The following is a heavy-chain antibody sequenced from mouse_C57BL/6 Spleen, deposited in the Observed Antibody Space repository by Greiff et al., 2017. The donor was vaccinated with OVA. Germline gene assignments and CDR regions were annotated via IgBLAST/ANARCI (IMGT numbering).Heavy chain of an antibody. CDR1: GYTFTDHT. CDR2: IYPRDGST. Sequence: VQLQQSDAELVKPGASVKISCKVSGYTFTDHTIHWMKQRPEQGLEWIGYIYPRDGSTKYNEKFKGKATLTVDKSSSTAYMELRSLTSEDSAVYYCARRATVAYFDYWGQGTTLTVSS. J-gene: IGHJ2*01. CDR3: ARRATVAYFDY. V-gene: IGHV1-78*01. D-gene: IGHD1-1*01.